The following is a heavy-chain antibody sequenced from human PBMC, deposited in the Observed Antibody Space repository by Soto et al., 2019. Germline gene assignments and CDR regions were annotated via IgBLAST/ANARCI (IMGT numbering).Heavy chain of an antibody. CDR1: GFTFSSYG. Sequence: GGSLRLSCAASGFTFSSYGMHWVRQAPGKGLEWVAVIWYDGSNKYYADSVKGRFTISRDNSKNTLYLQMNSLRAEDTAVYYCARDPTEVGATYYFDYWGQGTLVTVSS. J-gene: IGHJ4*02. CDR2: IWYDGSNK. CDR3: ARDPTEVGATYYFDY. D-gene: IGHD1-26*01. V-gene: IGHV3-33*01.